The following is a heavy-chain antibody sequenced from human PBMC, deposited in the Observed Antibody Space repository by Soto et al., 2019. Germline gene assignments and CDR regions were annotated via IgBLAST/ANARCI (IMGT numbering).Heavy chain of an antibody. CDR1: GGTFSSYA. J-gene: IGHJ6*02. V-gene: IGHV1-69*01. CDR2: IIPIFGTA. CDR3: ARDQVGDTDLGSYYGMDV. D-gene: IGHD1-26*01. Sequence: QVQLVQSGAEVKKPGSSVKVSCKASGGTFSSYAISWVRQAPGQGLEWMGGIIPIFGTANYARKFQGRVTITADESTSTAYMELSSLRSEDTAVYYCARDQVGDTDLGSYYGMDVWGQGTTVTVSS.